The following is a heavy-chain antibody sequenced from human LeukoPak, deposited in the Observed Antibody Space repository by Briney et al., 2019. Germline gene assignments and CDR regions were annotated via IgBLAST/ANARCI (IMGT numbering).Heavy chain of an antibody. J-gene: IGHJ5*02. CDR1: GGSFSGHY. D-gene: IGHD5-24*01. CDR3: ARESLTWLQSRTSWFDP. Sequence: SETLSLTCAVYGGSFSGHYWTWIRQPPGKGLEWIGEINHSGSTNYNPSLKSRVTISVDSSKNQFSLRLSSVTAADTAVYYCARESLTWLQSRTSWFDPWGQGTLVTVSS. V-gene: IGHV4-34*01. CDR2: INHSGST.